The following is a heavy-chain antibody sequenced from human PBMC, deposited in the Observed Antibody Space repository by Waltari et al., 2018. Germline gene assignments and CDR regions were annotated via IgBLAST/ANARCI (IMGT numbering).Heavy chain of an antibody. CDR2: INPDRGGA. D-gene: IGHD6-19*01. CDR3: ARGLRGSGWSYYFDY. Sequence: QVQLVQSGAEVKKPGASVTVSCKASGYTFTGYSMHWVRQARGQGLEWSGWINPDRGGANYAKKFQGWVTRTRDTSISTAYMELSRLRSDDTAVYYCARGLRGSGWSYYFDYWGQGTLVTVSS. CDR1: GYTFTGYS. V-gene: IGHV1-2*04. J-gene: IGHJ4*02.